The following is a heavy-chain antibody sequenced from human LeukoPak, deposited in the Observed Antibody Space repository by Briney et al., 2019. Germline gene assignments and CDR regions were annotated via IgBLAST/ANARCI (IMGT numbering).Heavy chain of an antibody. J-gene: IGHJ4*02. CDR1: GFSFRNFG. Sequence: GGSLRLSCAASGFSFRNFGMHWVRQAPGKGLEWLSVISFDGKNTFFADSVKGRFTISRDNSKSTLTLQMNTLRADDPAVYYCAKDLEGYIFSYNFDSWGQGTLVTVSS. CDR3: AKDLEGYIFSYNFDS. CDR2: ISFDGKNT. D-gene: IGHD2-15*01. V-gene: IGHV3-30*18.